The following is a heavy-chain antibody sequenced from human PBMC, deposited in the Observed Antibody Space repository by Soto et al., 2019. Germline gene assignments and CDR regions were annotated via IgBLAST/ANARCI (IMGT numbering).Heavy chain of an antibody. CDR2: INSDGSST. D-gene: IGHD3-22*01. CDR1: GFTFSSYW. Sequence: GGSLRLSCAASGFTFSSYWMHWVRQAPGKGLVWVSRINSDGSSTSYADSVKGRFTISRDNAKNTLYLQMNSLRAEDTAVYYCARAYDSSGYYDFDYWGQGTLVTVSS. CDR3: ARAYDSSGYYDFDY. J-gene: IGHJ4*02. V-gene: IGHV3-74*01.